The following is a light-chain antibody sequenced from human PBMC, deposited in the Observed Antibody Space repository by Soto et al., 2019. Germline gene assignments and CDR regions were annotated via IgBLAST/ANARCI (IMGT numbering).Light chain of an antibody. CDR2: GAS. CDR3: QQSGTSAPIA. CDR1: QSVSSNY. J-gene: IGKJ5*01. Sequence: EIVLTQSPGTLSLSPGERATLSCRASQSVSSNYLAWYQQKPGQAPSLLIYGASSRATGIPDRFSGSGSGLDFALTISRLEAEDFGMYYCQQSGTSAPIAFGQGTRVEIE. V-gene: IGKV3-20*01.